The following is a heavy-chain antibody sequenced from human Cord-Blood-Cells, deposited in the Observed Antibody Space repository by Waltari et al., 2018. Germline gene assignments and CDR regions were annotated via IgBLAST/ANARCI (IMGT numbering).Heavy chain of an antibody. J-gene: IGHJ5*02. V-gene: IGHV1-69-2*01. CDR2: VDPEDGET. Sequence: EVQLVQAGAEVKKPGATVKISCKVSGYTFTKHYMHWVQPAPGKGLEWMGLVDPEDGETIYAEKFQGRVTITADTSTDTAYMELSSLRSEDTAVYYCATELLELRHNWFDPWGQGTLVTVSS. CDR1: GYTFTKHY. D-gene: IGHD1-7*01. CDR3: ATELLELRHNWFDP.